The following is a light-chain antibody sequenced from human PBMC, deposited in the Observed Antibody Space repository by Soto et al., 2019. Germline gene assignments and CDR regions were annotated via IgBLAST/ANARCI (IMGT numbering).Light chain of an antibody. CDR2: DAS. CDR1: QSISSW. CDR3: QQYNSYSWT. V-gene: IGKV1-5*01. Sequence: NQMTQSPSTPSASVRDRVTITCRGSQSISSWLAWYQQKPGKAPKLLIYDASSLESGVPSRFSGSGSGTEFTLTISSLQPDDFATYYCQQYNSYSWTFGQGTKVDIK. J-gene: IGKJ1*01.